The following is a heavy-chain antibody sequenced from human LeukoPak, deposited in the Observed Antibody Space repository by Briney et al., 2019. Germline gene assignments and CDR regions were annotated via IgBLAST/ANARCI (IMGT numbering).Heavy chain of an antibody. D-gene: IGHD6-19*01. CDR1: GASISSSY. Sequence: SETLSLTCTVSGASISSSYWSWIRQPPGKGLEWIGYIYYSGTTKYNPSLKSRVTISVHTSKNQFSLKVNSVAAADTAVYYCARGQPQRYSSGWYVNWFDPWGQGTLVTVSS. CDR2: IYYSGTT. CDR3: ARGQPQRYSSGWYVNWFDP. V-gene: IGHV4-59*01. J-gene: IGHJ5*02.